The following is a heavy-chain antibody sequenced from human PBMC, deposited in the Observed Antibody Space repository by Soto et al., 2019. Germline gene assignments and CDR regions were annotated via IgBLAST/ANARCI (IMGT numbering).Heavy chain of an antibody. CDR2: IYYSGST. D-gene: IGHD3-3*01. V-gene: IGHV4-61*01. CDR1: GGSVSSGSYY. J-gene: IGHJ4*02. Sequence: SETLSLTCTVSGGSVSSGSYYWSWIRQPPGKGLEWIGYIYYSGSTNYNPSLKSRVTISVDTSKNQFSLKLSSVTAADTAVYYCARGHSITIFGVVIGHFDYRGQGSLVTVSS. CDR3: ARGHSITIFGVVIGHFDY.